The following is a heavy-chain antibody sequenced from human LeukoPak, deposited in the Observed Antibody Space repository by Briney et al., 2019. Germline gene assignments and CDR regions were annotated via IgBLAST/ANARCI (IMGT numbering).Heavy chain of an antibody. CDR3: ARHNLRADYFDY. J-gene: IGHJ4*02. CDR1: GGSISSRSYY. CDR2: ISYSGGP. Sequence: SETLSLTRAVSGGSISSRSYYWGWIRQPPGKGLEWIGSISYSGGPYYNSSLKSRVTISVDTSKNHFSLKLTSVPAPDTAVYYCARHNLRADYFDYWGQGSLVTVSS. D-gene: IGHD3-10*01. V-gene: IGHV4-39*01.